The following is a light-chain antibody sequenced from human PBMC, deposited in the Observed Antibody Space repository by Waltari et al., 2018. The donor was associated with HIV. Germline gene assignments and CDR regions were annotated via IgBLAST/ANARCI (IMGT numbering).Light chain of an antibody. CDR2: RNN. J-gene: IGLJ2*01. Sequence: QSVVIQPPSASGTPGQRVTIPCTGNSFNIGRNYVYWYQQFPGTAPKFRIYRNNQRPSGVPDRFSASKSGTSASLAISGLRSEDEANYYCATWDDSLSAVVFGEGTKLTVL. CDR3: ATWDDSLSAVV. CDR1: SFNIGRNY. V-gene: IGLV1-47*01.